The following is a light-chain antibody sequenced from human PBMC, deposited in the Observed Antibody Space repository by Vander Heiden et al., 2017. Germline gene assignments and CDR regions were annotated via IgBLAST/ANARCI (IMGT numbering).Light chain of an antibody. J-gene: IGLJ2*01. CDR1: NIGSKS. Sequence: SVLTPPPSVSVDPGQTARITCGGNNIGSKSVHWYQQKPGQAPVLVVYDYSDRPSGIPERFSGSNSGNTATLTISRVEAGDEADYYCQVWDSSSEDVVFGGGTKLTVL. CDR3: QVWDSSSEDVV. V-gene: IGLV3-21*02. CDR2: DYS.